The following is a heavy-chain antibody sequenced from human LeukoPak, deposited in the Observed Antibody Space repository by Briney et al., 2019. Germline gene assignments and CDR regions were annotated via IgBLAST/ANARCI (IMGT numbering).Heavy chain of an antibody. D-gene: IGHD3-22*01. V-gene: IGHV3-30*18. CDR2: ISYDGSNK. CDR1: GFTFSSYG. Sequence: GRSLRLSCAASGFTFSSYGMHWVRQAPGKGLEWVAVISYDGSNKYYADSVKGRFTISRDNSKNTLYLQMNSLRAEDTAVYYCAKNYDSSGYGDYWGQGTLVTVSS. CDR3: AKNYDSSGYGDY. J-gene: IGHJ4*02.